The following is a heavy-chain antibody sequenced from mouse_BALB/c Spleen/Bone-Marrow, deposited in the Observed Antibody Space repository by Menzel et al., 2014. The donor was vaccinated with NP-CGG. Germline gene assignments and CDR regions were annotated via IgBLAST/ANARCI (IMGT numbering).Heavy chain of an antibody. CDR1: GFTFSSFG. J-gene: IGHJ2*01. V-gene: IGHV5-17*02. CDR2: ISSGSSTI. CDR3: TRGGNWDDFDY. Sequence: EVKLEESGGGLVRPGGSRKLSCAASGFTFSSFGMHWVRQTPEKGLEWVAYISSGSSTIYYADTVKGRFTISRDNPKNTLFLQVTSLRSEDTAVYYCTRGGNWDDFDYWGQGTTLTVSS. D-gene: IGHD4-1*01.